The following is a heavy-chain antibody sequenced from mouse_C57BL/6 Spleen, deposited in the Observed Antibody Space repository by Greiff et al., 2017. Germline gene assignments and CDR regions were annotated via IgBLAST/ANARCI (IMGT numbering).Heavy chain of an antibody. Sequence: VQLQQSGAELVRPGASVKLSCTASGFNIKDYYMHWVKQRPEQGLEWIGRIDPEDGDTEYAPKFQGKATMTADTSSNTAYLQLRSLTSEDTAVYYCTTYPILDGYLGTYWGQGALVTVSA. CDR3: TTYPILDGYLGTY. CDR2: IDPEDGDT. J-gene: IGHJ3*01. CDR1: GFNIKDYY. V-gene: IGHV14-1*01. D-gene: IGHD2-3*01.